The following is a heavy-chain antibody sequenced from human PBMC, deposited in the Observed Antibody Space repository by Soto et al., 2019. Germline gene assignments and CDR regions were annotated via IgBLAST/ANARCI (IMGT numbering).Heavy chain of an antibody. Sequence: QVQLVQSGAEVKKPGASVNVSCKASGYTFTSYGISWVRQAPGQGLEWMGWISAYNGNTHYAQKLPSRVTMTTETSLSTDSMELRSLRSDDSSGYYCARGGSFVDYWGQGTLVTVSS. D-gene: IGHD3-16*01. CDR2: ISAYNGNT. V-gene: IGHV1-18*01. CDR1: GYTFTSYG. J-gene: IGHJ4*02. CDR3: ARGGSFVDY.